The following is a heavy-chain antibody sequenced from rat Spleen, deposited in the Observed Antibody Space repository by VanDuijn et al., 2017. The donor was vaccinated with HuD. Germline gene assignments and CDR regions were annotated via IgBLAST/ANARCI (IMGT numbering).Heavy chain of an antibody. CDR2: VSPTGGST. CDR1: GFTFSDYY. J-gene: IGHJ2*01. CDR3: TTQWELYH. V-gene: IGHV5-20*01. Sequence: EVQLVESDGGLVQPGRSLKLSCAASGFTFSDYYMAWVRQAPTKGLAWVASVSPTGGSTYYRDSVKGRFTISRDDAKSTVYLQMNSLRSEDTATYYCTTQWELYHWGQGVMVTVSS. D-gene: IGHD5-1*01.